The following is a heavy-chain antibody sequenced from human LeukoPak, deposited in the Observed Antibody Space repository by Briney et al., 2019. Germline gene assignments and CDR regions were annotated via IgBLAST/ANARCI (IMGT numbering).Heavy chain of an antibody. V-gene: IGHV5-51*01. J-gene: IGHJ3*02. D-gene: IGHD1-26*01. CDR1: GYRFTSYW. CDR2: FYPGDFDT. CDR3: ARSGGNYYSI. Sequence: GVSLKISVKRSGYRFTSYWIGWVRQLPWKGLVWMRIFYPGDFDTIYSPSFHGQVTISADKSTSTANLQWSSLKASDTAMYYCARSGGNYYSIWGQGTMVTVSS.